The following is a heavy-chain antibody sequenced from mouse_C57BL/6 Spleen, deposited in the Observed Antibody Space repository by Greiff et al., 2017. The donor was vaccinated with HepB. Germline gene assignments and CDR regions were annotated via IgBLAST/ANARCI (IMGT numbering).Heavy chain of an antibody. Sequence: QVQLQQPGAELVRPGSSVKLSCKASGYTFTSYWMHWVKQRPIQGLEWIGNIDPSDSETHYNQKFKDKATLTVDKSSSTAYMQLSSLTSEDSAVYYCAGSGIYYDYDGYAMDYWGQGTSVTVSS. CDR1: GYTFTSYW. CDR2: IDPSDSET. D-gene: IGHD2-4*01. J-gene: IGHJ4*01. CDR3: AGSGIYYDYDGYAMDY. V-gene: IGHV1-52*01.